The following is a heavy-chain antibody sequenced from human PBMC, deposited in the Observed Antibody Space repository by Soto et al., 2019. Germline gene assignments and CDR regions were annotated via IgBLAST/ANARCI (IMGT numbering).Heavy chain of an antibody. D-gene: IGHD3-10*01. CDR2: ISYDGSNK. Sequence: QVRLVESGGGVVQPGRSLRLSCVASGFTFSSYGMHWVRQAPGKGLEWVAVISYDGSNKYYADSVKGRFTISRDNSKNTLYLQMNSLRAEDTAVYYCARPRGSGSKGDWFDPWGQGTLVTVSS. CDR3: ARPRGSGSKGDWFDP. V-gene: IGHV3-30*03. J-gene: IGHJ5*02. CDR1: GFTFSSYG.